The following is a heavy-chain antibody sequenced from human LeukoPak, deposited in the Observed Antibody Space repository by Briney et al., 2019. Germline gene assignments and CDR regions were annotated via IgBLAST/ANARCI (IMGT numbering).Heavy chain of an antibody. CDR1: GFTFSDYY. D-gene: IGHD2-2*01. CDR3: ARGRIVVVPAAPIDY. J-gene: IGHJ4*02. Sequence: PGGSLRLSCAASGFTFSDYYMSWVRQAPGKGLEWVSYISSSGSTMYYADSVKGRFTISRDNAKNSLYLQMNSLRAEDTAMYYCARGRIVVVPAAPIDYWGQGTLVTVSS. V-gene: IGHV3-11*04. CDR2: ISSSGSTM.